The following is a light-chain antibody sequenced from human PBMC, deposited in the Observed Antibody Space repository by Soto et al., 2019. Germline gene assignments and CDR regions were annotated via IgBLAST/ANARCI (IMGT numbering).Light chain of an antibody. CDR1: GSNIRAGFD. J-gene: IGLJ1*01. Sequence: QSVLTQQPSVSGDPGQRVTISCTGRGSNIRAGFDVHREQQLPGTAAKLLMYGDEDRPAGVPDRVTGSKSGTSASLAMTGLQAEDEADYYGQCYDSSLNEVFGTESKVTDL. CDR2: GDE. V-gene: IGLV1-40*01. CDR3: QCYDSSLNEV.